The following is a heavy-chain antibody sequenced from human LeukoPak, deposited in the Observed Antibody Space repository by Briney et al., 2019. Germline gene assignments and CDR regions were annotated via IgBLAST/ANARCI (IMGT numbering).Heavy chain of an antibody. D-gene: IGHD2-2*01. CDR3: ARVRGSSTSCLFDY. V-gene: IGHV4-31*03. J-gene: IGHJ4*02. CDR2: IYYSGST. CDR1: GGSISSGGYY. Sequence: PSETLSLTCTVSGGSISSGGYYWSWIRQHPGKGLEWIGYIYYSGSTHYNPSLKSRVTISVDTSKNQFSLKLSSVTAADTAVYYCARVRGSSTSCLFDYWGQGTLVTVSS.